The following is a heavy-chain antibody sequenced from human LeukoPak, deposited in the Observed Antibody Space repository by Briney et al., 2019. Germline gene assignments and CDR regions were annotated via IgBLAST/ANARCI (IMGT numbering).Heavy chain of an antibody. CDR3: ARSAREQTAAVRSDY. CDR2: ISSSGSTI. J-gene: IGHJ4*02. CDR1: GFTFSSYE. V-gene: IGHV3-48*03. D-gene: IGHD6-13*01. Sequence: GGSLRLSCAASGFTFSSYEMNWVRQAPGKGLEWVSYISSSGSTIYYADSVKGRFTISRDNAKNSLYLQMNSLRAEDTAVYYCARSAREQTAAVRSDYWGQGTLVTVSS.